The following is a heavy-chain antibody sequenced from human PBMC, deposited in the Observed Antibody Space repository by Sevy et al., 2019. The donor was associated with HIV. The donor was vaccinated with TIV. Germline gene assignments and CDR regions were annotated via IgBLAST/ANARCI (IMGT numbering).Heavy chain of an antibody. Sequence: GGSLRLSCAASGFTFSSYSMNWVRQAPGKWLEWVSSISSSSSYIYYADSVKGRFTISRDNAKNSLYLQMNSLRAEDTAVYYCARGGHDYGDYVMGDWFDPWGQGTLVTVSS. D-gene: IGHD4-17*01. CDR3: ARGGHDYGDYVMGDWFDP. CDR2: ISSSSSYI. CDR1: GFTFSSYS. V-gene: IGHV3-21*01. J-gene: IGHJ5*02.